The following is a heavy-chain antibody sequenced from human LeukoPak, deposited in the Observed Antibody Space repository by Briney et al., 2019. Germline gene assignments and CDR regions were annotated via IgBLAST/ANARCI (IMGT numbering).Heavy chain of an antibody. CDR1: GGSISSYY. J-gene: IGHJ5*02. Sequence: SETLSLTCTVSGGSISSYYWSWIRQPPGKGLEWIGYIYYSGSTNYNPSLKSRVTISVDTSKNQFSLKLSSVTAADTAVYYCARDSYYDYVWGSYRFRWFDPWGQGTLVTVSS. D-gene: IGHD3-16*02. V-gene: IGHV4-59*12. CDR3: ARDSYYDYVWGSYRFRWFDP. CDR2: IYYSGST.